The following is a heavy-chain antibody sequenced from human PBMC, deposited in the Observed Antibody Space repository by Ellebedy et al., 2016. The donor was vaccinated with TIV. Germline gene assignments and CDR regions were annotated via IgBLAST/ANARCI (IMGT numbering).Heavy chain of an antibody. CDR3: ASDSSSSVVGPRYYFDY. CDR1: GYTFTSYA. D-gene: IGHD6-13*01. CDR2: INAGNGNT. J-gene: IGHJ4*02. V-gene: IGHV1-3*01. Sequence: ASVKVSCXASGYTFTSYAMHWVRQAPGQRLEWMGWINAGNGNTKYSQKFQGRVTITRDTSASTAYMELSSLRSEDTAVYYCASDSSSSVVGPRYYFDYWGQGTLVTVSS.